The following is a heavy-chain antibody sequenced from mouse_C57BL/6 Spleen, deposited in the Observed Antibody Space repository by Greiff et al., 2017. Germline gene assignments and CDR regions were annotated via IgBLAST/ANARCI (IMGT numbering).Heavy chain of an antibody. D-gene: IGHD1-1*01. J-gene: IGHJ1*03. Sequence: VQLQQPGAELVRPGSSVKLSCKASGYTFTSYWMHWVKQRPIQGLEWIGNIDPSDSETHYNQKFKDKATLTVDKSSSPAYMQLSSLTSGDSAVYYWAGGYGSSYDWYFDVWGTGTTVTVSS. V-gene: IGHV1-52*01. CDR2: IDPSDSET. CDR1: GYTFTSYW. CDR3: AGGYGSSYDWYFDV.